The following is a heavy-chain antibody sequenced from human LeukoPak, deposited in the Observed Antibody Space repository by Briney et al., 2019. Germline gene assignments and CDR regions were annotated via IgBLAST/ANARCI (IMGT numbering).Heavy chain of an antibody. D-gene: IGHD1-26*01. CDR1: GDYINNGGHY. V-gene: IGHV4-30-2*01. CDR3: ARSEDSGSYFSFDY. CDR2: ISHRGST. Sequence: PLETLSLTCSVSGDYINNGGHYWSWIRQPPGKTLEYIGYISHRGSTYYNPSLKSRLTITVDGSRNQFSLKLRSVTAADTAVYYCARSEDSGSYFSFDYWGQGTLVAVSS. J-gene: IGHJ4*02.